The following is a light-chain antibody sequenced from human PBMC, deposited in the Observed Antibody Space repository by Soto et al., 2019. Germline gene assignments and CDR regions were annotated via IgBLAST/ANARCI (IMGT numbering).Light chain of an antibody. CDR3: SSYTG. J-gene: IGLJ2*01. CDR2: DVS. V-gene: IGLV2-14*01. Sequence: QSVLTQPASVSGSPGQSITISCTGTSSDVGGYNYVSWYQQHPGKAPKLMIYDVSNRPSGVSNRFSGSKSGNTASLTISGLQAEDEADYYCSSYTGFGGGTQLTVL. CDR1: SSDVGGYNY.